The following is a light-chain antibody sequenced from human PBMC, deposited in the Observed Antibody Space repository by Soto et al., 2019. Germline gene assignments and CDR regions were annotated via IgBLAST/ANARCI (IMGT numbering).Light chain of an antibody. Sequence: EIVLTQSPATLSLSPGERATLSCRASQSVSSYLAWYQQKPGQAPRLLIYDASNRATGIPARFSGRGSGTDFTLTISSLEPEDVAVYYCQQRSNWPLPITFGQGTRLEIK. CDR1: QSVSSY. V-gene: IGKV3-11*01. CDR3: QQRSNWPLPIT. CDR2: DAS. J-gene: IGKJ5*01.